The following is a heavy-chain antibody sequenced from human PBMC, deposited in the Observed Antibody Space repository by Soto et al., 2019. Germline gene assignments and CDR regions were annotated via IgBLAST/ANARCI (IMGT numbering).Heavy chain of an antibody. D-gene: IGHD3-10*01. CDR1: GGSVNSYY. V-gene: IGHV4-59*02. J-gene: IGHJ5*02. CDR2: IHYTGRT. CDR3: ARDLAIGGFFDP. Sequence: LSLTCTVSGGSVNSYYWTWIRQPPGRELEWIGYIHYTGRTNCNPSLKSRITMSVDASKNQFSLRLSSVTAADTAIYYCARDLAIGGFFDPWGQGTLVTVSS.